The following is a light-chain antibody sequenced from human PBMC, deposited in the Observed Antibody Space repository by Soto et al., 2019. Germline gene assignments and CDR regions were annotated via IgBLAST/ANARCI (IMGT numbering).Light chain of an antibody. Sequence: EIVLTQSPGTLSLSPGERATLSCRASQSVSSTYLAWYQQKPGQAPRLLILGASSRATGIPDRFNGSGSGTDFTLTISRLEPEDFAVYYCQQCDTSRTWTFGQGT. CDR2: GAS. CDR1: QSVSSTY. J-gene: IGKJ1*01. CDR3: QQCDTSRTWT. V-gene: IGKV3-20*01.